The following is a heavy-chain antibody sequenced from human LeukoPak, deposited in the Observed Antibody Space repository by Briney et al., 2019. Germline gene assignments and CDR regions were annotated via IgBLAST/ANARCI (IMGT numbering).Heavy chain of an antibody. D-gene: IGHD1-26*01. V-gene: IGHV5-51*01. CDR3: ARLGSYSDLDY. Sequence: GEALKISCKGSCCSFATYWLGGVRPMPGKGLEWVGLIYPGASDPRYRPSFQGQVTISADKSSNTAYLQSSSLKASDAAMYYCARLGSYSDLDYWGQGTLVTVSA. CDR1: CCSFATYW. J-gene: IGHJ4*02. CDR2: IYPGASDP.